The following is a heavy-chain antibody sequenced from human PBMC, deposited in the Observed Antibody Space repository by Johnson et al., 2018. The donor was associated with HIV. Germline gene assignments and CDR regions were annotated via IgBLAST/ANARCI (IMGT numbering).Heavy chain of an antibody. J-gene: IGHJ3*02. D-gene: IGHD4-17*01. Sequence: QVQLVESGGGVVQPGGSLRLSCAASGFTFSSYGMHWVRQAPGKGLEWVAFIRYDGSNKYYADSVKGRFTISRDTLKNTLYLQMNSLRAEDTAVYYCAKGNGDSRSDAFDIWGQGPMVTVSS. CDR2: IRYDGSNK. CDR3: AKGNGDSRSDAFDI. V-gene: IGHV3-30*02. CDR1: GFTFSSYG.